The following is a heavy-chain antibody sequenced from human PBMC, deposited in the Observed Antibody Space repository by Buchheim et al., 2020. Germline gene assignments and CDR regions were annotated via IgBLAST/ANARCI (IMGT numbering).Heavy chain of an antibody. CDR2: IGSSGGDT. CDR3: ANVGNGWQVSDY. CDR1: GFSFSSYA. D-gene: IGHD6-19*01. V-gene: IGHV3-23*01. Sequence: EVQLLESGGGLVQPGGSLRLSCAASGFSFSSYAMSWVRQAPGKGLEWVSTIGSSGGDTYYADSVKGRLTISRDNSKSTLYLQMNSLRVEDTAVYYCANVGNGWQVSDYWGQGTL. J-gene: IGHJ4*02.